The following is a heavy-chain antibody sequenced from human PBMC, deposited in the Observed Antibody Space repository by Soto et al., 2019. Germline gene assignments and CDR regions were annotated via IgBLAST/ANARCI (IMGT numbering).Heavy chain of an antibody. J-gene: IGHJ3*02. CDR3: ARWTTGKEDAYDS. Sequence: SVQVSCLASGYTFLSFDINCVRQATGQGLAWMGWMNPNSGDTGYAQKFQGRVTMTRNTSISTADMERISRKAEDTAWYYCARWTTGKEDAYDSWGQGTMVTVSS. CDR2: MNPNSGDT. D-gene: IGHD3-10*01. CDR1: GYTFLSFD. V-gene: IGHV1-8*01.